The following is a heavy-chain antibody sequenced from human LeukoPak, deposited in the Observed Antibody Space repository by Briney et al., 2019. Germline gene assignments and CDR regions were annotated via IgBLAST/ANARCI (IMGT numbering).Heavy chain of an antibody. V-gene: IGHV3-23*01. Sequence: GGSLRLSCAASGFTFSSYAMSWVRQAPGKGLEWVSAISGSGGSIYYEDSVKGRFTISRDNSKNTLYLQMNSLRAEDTAVYYCAKKSINYGDYDYWGQGTLVTVSS. CDR3: AKKSINYGDYDY. CDR2: ISGSGGSI. D-gene: IGHD4-17*01. J-gene: IGHJ4*02. CDR1: GFTFSSYA.